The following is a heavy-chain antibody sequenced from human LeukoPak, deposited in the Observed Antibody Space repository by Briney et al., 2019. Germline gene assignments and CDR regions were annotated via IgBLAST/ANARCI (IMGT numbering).Heavy chain of an antibody. Sequence: GGSLRLSCAASGFTFSTYTMHWVRQAPDKGLEWVAVISYDGSNKYYADSVKGRFTISRDNAKNSVYLQMDSLRAEDTAVYYCARGGPKGAFDIWGQGTMVTVSS. D-gene: IGHD3/OR15-3a*01. CDR2: ISYDGSNK. V-gene: IGHV3-30-3*01. CDR3: ARGGPKGAFDI. CDR1: GFTFSTYT. J-gene: IGHJ3*02.